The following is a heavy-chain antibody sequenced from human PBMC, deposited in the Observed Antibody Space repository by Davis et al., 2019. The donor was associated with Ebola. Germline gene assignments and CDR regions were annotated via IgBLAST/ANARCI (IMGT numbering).Heavy chain of an antibody. CDR3: ARLSNYYYDSSGYPGAFDI. D-gene: IGHD3-22*01. CDR1: GYSFTNKY. J-gene: IGHJ3*02. Sequence: AASVKVSCKASGYSFTNKYLHWVRQAPGQGLEWMGIINPSGGSTSYAQKFQGRVTMTRDTSTSTVYMELSSLRSEDTAVYYCARLSNYYYDSSGYPGAFDIWGQGTMVTVSS. V-gene: IGHV1-46*03. CDR2: INPSGGST.